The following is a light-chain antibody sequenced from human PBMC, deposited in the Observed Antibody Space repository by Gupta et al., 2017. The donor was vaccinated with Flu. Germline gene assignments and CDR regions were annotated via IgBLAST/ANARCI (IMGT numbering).Light chain of an antibody. Sequence: QSVLTQPPSVSGAPGQRVTISCPGGSSNIGAGYDVHWYQQLPGTAPKLLIYGNSNRPSGVPDRFSGSKSGTSASLAITGLQAEDEADYYCQSYDSSLSGSIVFGGGTKLTVL. J-gene: IGLJ3*02. CDR1: SSNIGAGYD. CDR3: QSYDSSLSGSIV. CDR2: GNS. V-gene: IGLV1-40*01.